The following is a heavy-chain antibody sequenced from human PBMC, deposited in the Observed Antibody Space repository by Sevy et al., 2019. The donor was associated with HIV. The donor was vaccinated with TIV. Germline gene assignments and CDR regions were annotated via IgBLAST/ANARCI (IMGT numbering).Heavy chain of an antibody. V-gene: IGHV1-18*01. Sequence: ASVKVSCKASGYTFTCYGMSWVRQAPGQGPEWMGWISACNGNTKYAQKVQGRVTMTTDTSASTAYMELRSLRSDDTAVYYCARAPFAITFGGVIAPFDYWGQGTLVTVSS. D-gene: IGHD3-16*02. CDR2: ISACNGNT. J-gene: IGHJ4*02. CDR1: GYTFTCYG. CDR3: ARAPFAITFGGVIAPFDY.